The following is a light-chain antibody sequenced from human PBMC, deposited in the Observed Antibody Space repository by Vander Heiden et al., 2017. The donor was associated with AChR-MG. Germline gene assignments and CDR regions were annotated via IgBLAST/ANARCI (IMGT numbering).Light chain of an antibody. J-gene: IGLJ3*02. CDR3: QAWDSRSNWV. V-gene: IGLV3-1*01. CDR1: NLGDKY. CDR2: QKD. Sequence: SYKLTQPPSVSVSPGQTATITCSGDNLGDKYVSWYQQKPGQPPLLVIYQKDKRPSGIPERFSGSNSGNTATLTISGTQSVDEADFFCQAWDSRSNWVFGGGTKPTVL.